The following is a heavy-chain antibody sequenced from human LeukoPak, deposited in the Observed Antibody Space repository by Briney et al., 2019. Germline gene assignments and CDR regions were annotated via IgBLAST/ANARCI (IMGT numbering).Heavy chain of an antibody. CDR1: GIPFSDYY. Sequence: PGGSLRLSCVVSGIPFSDYYMNWIRQTPGKGLEWISYISASSSYTDYADSVKGRFTISRDNAQNALVLQMNRLRVEDTAVYYCAAGTAADYWGQGTLVTVSS. CDR3: AAGTAADY. J-gene: IGHJ4*02. CDR2: ISASSSYT. V-gene: IGHV3-11*03. D-gene: IGHD6-13*01.